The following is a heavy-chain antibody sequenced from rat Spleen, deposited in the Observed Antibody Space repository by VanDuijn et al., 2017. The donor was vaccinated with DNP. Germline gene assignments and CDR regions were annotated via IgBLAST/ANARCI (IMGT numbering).Heavy chain of an antibody. CDR2: ISYSGST. J-gene: IGHJ2*01. CDR3: ARPDY. V-gene: IGHV3-1*01. Sequence: EVQLQESGSGLVKPSQSLSLTCSVTGYSITTNFWGWIRKFPGNKMEYIGHISYSGSTNYNPSLKSRLSITRDTSKNHFFLHLNSVTTEDTATYYCARPDYWGQGVMVTVSS. CDR1: GYSITTNF.